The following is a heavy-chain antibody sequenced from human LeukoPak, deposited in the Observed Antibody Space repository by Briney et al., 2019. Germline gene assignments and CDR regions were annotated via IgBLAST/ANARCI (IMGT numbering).Heavy chain of an antibody. CDR3: ARVVGAVDY. CDR1: GYTFTSYD. D-gene: IGHD3-3*01. Sequence: ASVKVSCKASGYTFTSYDINWVRQATGQGLEWMGWMNPNSGCTGSAQKFQGRLTMTRDTSISTAYMELSSLRSEDTAVYYCARVVGAVDYWGQGTLVTVSS. V-gene: IGHV1-8*01. CDR2: MNPNSGCT. J-gene: IGHJ4*02.